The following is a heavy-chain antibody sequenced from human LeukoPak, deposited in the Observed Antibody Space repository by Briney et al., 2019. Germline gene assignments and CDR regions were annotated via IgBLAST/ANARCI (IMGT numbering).Heavy chain of an antibody. V-gene: IGHV3-74*01. CDR3: ARETSGSSDY. D-gene: IGHD3-22*01. Sequence: SGGSLRLSCAASGFTFSSYWTHWVRQAPGKGLVWVSRVNSDGSSTGYADSVKGRFTISRDNAKNTLYLQLNSLRAEDTALYYCARETSGSSDYWGQGTLVTVSS. CDR1: GFTFSSYW. J-gene: IGHJ4*02. CDR2: VNSDGSST.